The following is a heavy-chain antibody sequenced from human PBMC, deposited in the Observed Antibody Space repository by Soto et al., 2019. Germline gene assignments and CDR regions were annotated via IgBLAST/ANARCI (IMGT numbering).Heavy chain of an antibody. V-gene: IGHV4-34*01. J-gene: IGHJ4*02. CDR3: VGGRGRLVGFDY. Sequence: QVQLQQWGAGLLKPSETLSLTCAVNGDSFSDYYWNWIRQPPGKGLEWIGEIDHSGNTNYSPSLKSRLTVSVDTSKNQFSLRLHPVAAADTAVYYCVGGRGRLVGFDYWGRGTLVTVSS. CDR2: IDHSGNT. D-gene: IGHD2-15*01. CDR1: GDSFSDYY.